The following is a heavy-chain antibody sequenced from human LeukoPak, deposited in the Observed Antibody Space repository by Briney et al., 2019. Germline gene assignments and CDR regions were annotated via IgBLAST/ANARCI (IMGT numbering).Heavy chain of an antibody. CDR1: GGSIKSYY. CDR2: IYYSGST. Sequence: SETLSLTCTVSGGSIKSYYWSWIRQPPGKGLEWIGQIYYSGSTNYNPSLKSRVTISLDTSKNQFSLKLNSVTAADTAVYYCARAMGGAGTVTDYWGQGTLLTVSS. V-gene: IGHV4-59*01. D-gene: IGHD6-13*01. J-gene: IGHJ4*02. CDR3: ARAMGGAGTVTDY.